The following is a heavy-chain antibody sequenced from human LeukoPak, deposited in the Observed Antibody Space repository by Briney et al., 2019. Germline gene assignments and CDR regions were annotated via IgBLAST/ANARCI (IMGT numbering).Heavy chain of an antibody. Sequence: GASVTVSCKASGYTFSNYGMHWVRQAPGQRLEWMGWINAGNGDTKYSQKFQGRVTITTDTSASTAYMELSSLRSEDTAVYYCARDGDYYDSSGSKSALDYWGQGTLVTVSS. D-gene: IGHD3-22*01. J-gene: IGHJ4*02. CDR3: ARDGDYYDSSGSKSALDY. CDR1: GYTFSNYG. CDR2: INAGNGDT. V-gene: IGHV1-3*01.